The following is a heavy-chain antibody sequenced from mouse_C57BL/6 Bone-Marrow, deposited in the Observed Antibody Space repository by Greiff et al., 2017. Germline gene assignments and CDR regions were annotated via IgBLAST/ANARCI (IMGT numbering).Heavy chain of an antibody. D-gene: IGHD2-2*01. CDR1: GFSLTSYG. Sequence: VMLVESGPGLVQPSQSLSITCTVSGFSLTSYGVHWVRQPPGKGLEWLGVIWSGGSTDYNAAFISRLSISKDNSKSQVFFKMNSLQADDTAIYYCAKIWLRREDYAMDYWGQGTSVTVSS. J-gene: IGHJ4*01. V-gene: IGHV2-4*01. CDR3: AKIWLRREDYAMDY. CDR2: IWSGGST.